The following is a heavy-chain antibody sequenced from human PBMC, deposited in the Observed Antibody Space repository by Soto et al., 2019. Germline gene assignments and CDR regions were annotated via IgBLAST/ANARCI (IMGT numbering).Heavy chain of an antibody. D-gene: IGHD2-15*01. Sequence: VQLQESGPGRVKPSQTLSLTCDVSDESVTSPGNYWNWIRQRPDTGLEWIGYLSSGGSPFYNPSSKRRVSISLDTSKNVISLTLRAVTSADTAVYYCTLNHCAGGGCYDRDYWGRGTRVTVSS. CDR1: DESVTSPGNY. CDR3: TLNHCAGGGCYDRDY. CDR2: LSSGGSP. J-gene: IGHJ1*01. V-gene: IGHV4-31*11.